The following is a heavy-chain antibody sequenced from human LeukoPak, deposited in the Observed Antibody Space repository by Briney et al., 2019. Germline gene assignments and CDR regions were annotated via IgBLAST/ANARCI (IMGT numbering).Heavy chain of an antibody. D-gene: IGHD1-26*01. CDR3: TRPNSGSYSFGAFDI. J-gene: IGHJ3*02. CDR1: GFTFSGSA. V-gene: IGHV3-73*01. Sequence: GGSLRLSCAASGFTFSGSAMHWVRQASGKGLEWVGRIRSKANSYATAYAASVKGRFTISRDDSKNTAYLQMNSLKTEDTAVYYCTRPNSGSYSFGAFDIWGQGTMVTVSS. CDR2: IRSKANSYAT.